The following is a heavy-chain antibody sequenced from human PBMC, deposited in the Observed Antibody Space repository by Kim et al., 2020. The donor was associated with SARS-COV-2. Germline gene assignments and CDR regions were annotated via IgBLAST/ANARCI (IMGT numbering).Heavy chain of an antibody. CDR1: GGSISSGGYY. CDR2: IYYSGST. Sequence: SETLSLTCTVSGGSISSGGYYWSWIRQHPGKGLEWIGYIYYSGSTYYNPSLKSRVTISVDTSKNQFSLKLSSVTAAETAVYYCARDKVTTGVGYWGQGTLVTVSS. V-gene: IGHV4-31*03. J-gene: IGHJ4*02. D-gene: IGHD4-17*01. CDR3: ARDKVTTGVGY.